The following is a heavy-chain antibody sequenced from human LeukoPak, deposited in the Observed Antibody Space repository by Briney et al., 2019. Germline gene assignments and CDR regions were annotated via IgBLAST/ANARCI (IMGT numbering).Heavy chain of an antibody. D-gene: IGHD3-10*01. CDR3: ATLLSGGSGTSFYYYYYYMDV. Sequence: SVKASCKASGGTFSSYAISWVRQAPGQGLEWMGGIIPIFGTANYAQKFQGRVTITADESTSTAYMELSSLRSEDTAVYYCATLLSGGSGTSFYYYYYYMDVWGQGTLVTVSS. CDR1: GGTFSSYA. V-gene: IGHV1-69*01. CDR2: IIPIFGTA. J-gene: IGHJ6*03.